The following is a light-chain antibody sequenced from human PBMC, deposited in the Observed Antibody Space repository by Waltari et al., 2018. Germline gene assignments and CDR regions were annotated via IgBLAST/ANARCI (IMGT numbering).Light chain of an antibody. J-gene: IGLJ3*02. V-gene: IGLV2-14*01. CDR3: TSYITTRGDWV. CDR1: SSDVGGYNL. CDR2: EVS. Sequence: QSALTQPASVSGSPGQSITISCTGTSSDVGGYNLVSWHQQPPGKAPKLIIYEVSNRPSGVYNRFSGFRSGNTASLAISGLQAEDEADYYCTSYITTRGDWVFGGGTKLTVL.